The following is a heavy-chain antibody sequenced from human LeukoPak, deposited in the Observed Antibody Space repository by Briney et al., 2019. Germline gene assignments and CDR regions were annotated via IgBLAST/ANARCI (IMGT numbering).Heavy chain of an antibody. V-gene: IGHV3-30-3*01. CDR2: ISYDRSNK. CDR1: GFTFSSYA. Sequence: GRSLRLSCAASGFTFSSYAMHWVRQAPGKGLEWVAVISYDRSNKYYADSVKGRFTISRDNSKNTLYLQMNSLRAEDTAVYCCARDNRRYCSSTSCYNWFDPWGQGTLVTVSS. CDR3: ARDNRRYCSSTSCYNWFDP. D-gene: IGHD2-2*01. J-gene: IGHJ5*02.